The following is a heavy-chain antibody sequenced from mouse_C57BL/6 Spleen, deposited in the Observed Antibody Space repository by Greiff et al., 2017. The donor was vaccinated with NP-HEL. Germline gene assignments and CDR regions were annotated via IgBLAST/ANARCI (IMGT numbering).Heavy chain of an antibody. CDR1: GYAFSSSW. J-gene: IGHJ3*01. V-gene: IGHV1-82*01. CDR3: ARGITTPAY. CDR2: IYPGDGDT. D-gene: IGHD1-2*01. Sequence: QVQLKQSGSELVKPGASVKISCKASGYAFSSSWMNWVKQRPGKGLEWIGRIYPGDGDTNYNGKFKGKATLTADKSSSTAYMQLSSLTSEDSAVYFCARGITTPAYWGQGTLVTVSA.